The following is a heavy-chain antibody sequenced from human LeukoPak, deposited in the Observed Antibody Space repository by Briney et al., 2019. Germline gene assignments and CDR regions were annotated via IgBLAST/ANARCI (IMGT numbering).Heavy chain of an antibody. CDR1: GYTFTGYY. D-gene: IGHD3-10*01. Sequence: ASVKVSCKASGYTFTGYYMHWVRQAPGQGLEWMGWINPNSGGTNYAQKFQGRVTMTRDTSISTAYMELSRLRSDDTAVYYCARGSYYGSGSYYPHWFDPWGQGTLVTVSS. J-gene: IGHJ5*02. V-gene: IGHV1-2*02. CDR3: ARGSYYGSGSYYPHWFDP. CDR2: INPNSGGT.